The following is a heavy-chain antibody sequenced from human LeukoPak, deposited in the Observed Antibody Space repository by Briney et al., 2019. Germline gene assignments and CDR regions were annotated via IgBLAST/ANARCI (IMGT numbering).Heavy chain of an antibody. CDR1: GFTFSSYA. Sequence: GGSLRLSCAASGFTFSSYAMHWVRQAPGKGLEWVAVISYDGSNKYYADSVKGRFTISRDNSKNTLYLQMNSLRAEDTAVYYCARVGYWGQGTRVTVSS. CDR2: ISYDGSNK. V-gene: IGHV3-30-3*01. J-gene: IGHJ4*02. CDR3: ARVGY.